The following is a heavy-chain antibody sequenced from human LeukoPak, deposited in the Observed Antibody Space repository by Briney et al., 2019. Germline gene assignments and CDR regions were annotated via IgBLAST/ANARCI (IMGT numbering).Heavy chain of an antibody. Sequence: GESLQISCKGSGYSFTSYWIGWVRQLPGEGLEWMGIIYPGDSDTRYSPSFQGQVTISADKSISTAYLQWSSLKASDTAMYYCARRISVTGTHWFDPWGQGTLVTVSS. CDR2: IYPGDSDT. D-gene: IGHD6-19*01. V-gene: IGHV5-51*01. CDR1: GYSFTSYW. CDR3: ARRISVTGTHWFDP. J-gene: IGHJ5*02.